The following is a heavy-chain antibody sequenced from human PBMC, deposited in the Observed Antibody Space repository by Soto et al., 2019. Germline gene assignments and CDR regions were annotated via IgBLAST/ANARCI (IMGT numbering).Heavy chain of an antibody. CDR2: IFADGGSE. D-gene: IGHD1-26*01. CDR3: VREGVGAFYFDY. J-gene: IGHJ4*02. V-gene: IGHV1-46*01. CDR1: GYLFTSYH. Sequence: XTVKVSCKASGYLFTSYHMHWVRQAPGQGLEWMGIIFADGGSEAYAHQFQGRVTMTRDTSTSTGYMELSSLTSEDTAVYYCVREGVGAFYFDYWGQGTLVTVSS.